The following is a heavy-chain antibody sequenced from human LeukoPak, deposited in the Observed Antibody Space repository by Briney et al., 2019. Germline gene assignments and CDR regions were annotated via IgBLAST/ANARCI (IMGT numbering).Heavy chain of an antibody. CDR3: ARLPTVVTRVAFDI. V-gene: IGHV4-4*07. Sequence: SETLSLTCTVSGGSISSYYWSWIRQPPGKGLEWIGRIYTSGSTNYNPSLKSRVTMSIDTSKSQFSLKLSSVTAADTAVYYCARLPTVVTRVAFDIWGQGTMVTVSP. J-gene: IGHJ3*02. D-gene: IGHD4-23*01. CDR2: IYTSGST. CDR1: GGSISSYY.